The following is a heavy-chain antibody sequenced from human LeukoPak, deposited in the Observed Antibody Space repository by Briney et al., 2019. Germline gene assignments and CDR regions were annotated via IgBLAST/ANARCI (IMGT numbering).Heavy chain of an antibody. CDR1: GFTFSSYS. D-gene: IGHD2-21*02. CDR3: TKGGHRDLDY. V-gene: IGHV3-21*06. CDR2: ISSSSSTI. J-gene: IGHJ4*02. Sequence: GGSLRLSCAASGFTFSSYSMSWVRQAPGKGLEWVSSISSSSSTIYYADSVKGRFTISRDNTKNSLYLQMDSLRAEDTAVYYCTKGGHRDLDYWGQGTLVIVSS.